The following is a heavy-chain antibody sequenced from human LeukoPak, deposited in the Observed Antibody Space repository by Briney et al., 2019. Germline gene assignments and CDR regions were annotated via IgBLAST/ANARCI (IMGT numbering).Heavy chain of an antibody. CDR2: IWYDGSNK. CDR1: GFTFSSYG. J-gene: IGHJ3*02. V-gene: IGHV3-33*01. Sequence: GGSLRLSCAASGFTFSSYGMHWVRQAPGKGLGWVAVIWYDGSNKYYADSVKGRFTISRDNSKNTLYLQMNSLRAEDTAVYYCARDSRYSSGSVGAFDIWGQGTMVTVSS. CDR3: ARDSRYSSGSVGAFDI. D-gene: IGHD6-19*01.